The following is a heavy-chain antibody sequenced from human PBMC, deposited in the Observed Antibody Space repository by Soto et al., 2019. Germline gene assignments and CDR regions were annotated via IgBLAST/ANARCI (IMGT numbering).Heavy chain of an antibody. CDR1: GGTFSSYA. CDR2: IIPIFGTA. J-gene: IGHJ5*02. V-gene: IGHV1-69*13. Sequence: ATVKVSCKASGGTFSSYAISWVRQAPGQGLEWMGGIIPIFGTASYAQKFQGRVTITADESTSTAYMELSSLRFEDTAVYYCARENWKYFWFDPWGQGTLVTVSS. D-gene: IGHD1-7*01. CDR3: ARENWKYFWFDP.